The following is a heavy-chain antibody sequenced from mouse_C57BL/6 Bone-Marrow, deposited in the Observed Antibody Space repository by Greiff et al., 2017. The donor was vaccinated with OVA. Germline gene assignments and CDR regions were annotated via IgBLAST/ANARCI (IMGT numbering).Heavy chain of an antibody. Sequence: EVMLVESGGDLVKPGGSLKLSCAASGFTFSSYGMSWVRQTPDKRLEWVATISSGGSYTYYPDSVKGRFPISRDNAKNTLYLQMSSLKSEDTAMYYCARHKAVGLRRREYYAMDYWGQGTSVTVSS. CDR3: ARHKAVGLRRREYYAMDY. D-gene: IGHD2-4*01. J-gene: IGHJ4*01. CDR2: ISSGGSYT. V-gene: IGHV5-6*02. CDR1: GFTFSSYG.